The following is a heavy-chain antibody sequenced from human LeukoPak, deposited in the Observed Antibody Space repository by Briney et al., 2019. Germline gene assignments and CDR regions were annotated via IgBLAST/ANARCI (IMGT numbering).Heavy chain of an antibody. CDR1: GFTFRSYA. CDR2: ISGSSGGT. V-gene: IGHV3-23*01. Sequence: PGGSLRLSCAASGFTFRSYAMAWVRQAPGKGLEWVSSISGSSGGTYYSHSVKGRFTISRDNSNNRLYLQMNSLIAEDTALYSCAKGRGEEIIDWFDPWGQGTLVTVSS. J-gene: IGHJ5*02. D-gene: IGHD2-21*01. CDR3: AKGRGEEIIDWFDP.